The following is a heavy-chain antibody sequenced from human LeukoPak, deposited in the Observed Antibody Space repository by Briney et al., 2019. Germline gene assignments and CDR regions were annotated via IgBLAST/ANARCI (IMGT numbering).Heavy chain of an antibody. J-gene: IGHJ4*02. Sequence: SETLSLTCTVSGGSINSYYWSWIRQPPGKGLEWIGYIYYSGSTNYNPSLKSRVTISVDTSKNQFSLKLSSVTAADTAVYYCASSSSWYFYFDYWGQGTLVTVSS. CDR1: GGSINSYY. CDR3: ASSSSWYFYFDY. CDR2: IYYSGST. D-gene: IGHD6-13*01. V-gene: IGHV4-59*08.